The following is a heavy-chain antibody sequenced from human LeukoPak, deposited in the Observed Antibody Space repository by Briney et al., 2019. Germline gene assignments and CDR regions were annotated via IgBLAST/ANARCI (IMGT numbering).Heavy chain of an antibody. J-gene: IGHJ4*02. CDR2: ITTDGSGT. Sequence: PGGSLRLSCAASGFTFDRYWMHWVRHPPGKGLSWVSHITTDGSGTSYADSVKGRFTISRDNAKKTLYLQMNSLRAEDTAVYYCARGAVAGANFDYWGLGTLVTVSS. V-gene: IGHV3-74*01. CDR3: ARGAVAGANFDY. CDR1: GFTFDRYW. D-gene: IGHD1-26*01.